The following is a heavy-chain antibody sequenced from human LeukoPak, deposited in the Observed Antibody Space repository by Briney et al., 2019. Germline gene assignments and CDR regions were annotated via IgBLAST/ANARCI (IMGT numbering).Heavy chain of an antibody. CDR2: IKEDGSEK. CDR3: ASEINWGSGAFDV. J-gene: IGHJ3*01. V-gene: IGHV3-7*01. Sequence: GGSLRLSCVGSGFMFSNYWMTWVRQAPGKGLEWVANIKEDGSEKYYADSMKSRFTISRDNAKSSLYLQMNSLRGDDMAVYYCASEINWGSGAFDVWGQGTMVTVSS. CDR1: GFMFSNYW. D-gene: IGHD7-27*01.